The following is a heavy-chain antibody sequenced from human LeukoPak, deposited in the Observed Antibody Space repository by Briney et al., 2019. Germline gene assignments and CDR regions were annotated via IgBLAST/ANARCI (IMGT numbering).Heavy chain of an antibody. CDR2: IYYSGST. Sequence: SETLSLTCTVSGGSISSYYWSWIRQPPGKGLEWIGYIYYSGSTNYNPSLKSRVTISVDTSKNQFSLKLSSVTAADTAVYYCASLREQDFWSGSYGMDVWGQGTTVTVSS. CDR1: GGSISSYY. V-gene: IGHV4-59*01. J-gene: IGHJ6*02. CDR3: ASLREQDFWSGSYGMDV. D-gene: IGHD3-3*01.